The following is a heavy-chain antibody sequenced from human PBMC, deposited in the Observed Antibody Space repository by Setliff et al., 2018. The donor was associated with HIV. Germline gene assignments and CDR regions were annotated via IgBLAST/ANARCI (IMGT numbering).Heavy chain of an antibody. CDR3: ARDRRGYYYGSGSCYMDV. Sequence: SETLSLTCTVSGGSISSGGYYWSWIRQHPGKGLEWIGYIYYSGGTYYNPSLKSRVTISVDTSKNQFSLKLSSVTAADTAVYYCARDRRGYYYGSGSCYMDVWGKGTTVTVSS. CDR1: GGSISSGGYY. V-gene: IGHV4-31*03. CDR2: IYYSGGT. J-gene: IGHJ6*03. D-gene: IGHD3-10*01.